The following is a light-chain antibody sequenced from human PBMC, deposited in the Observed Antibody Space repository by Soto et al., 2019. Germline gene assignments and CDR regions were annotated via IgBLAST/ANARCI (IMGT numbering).Light chain of an antibody. J-gene: IGKJ2*01. CDR3: QQYNSYPST. V-gene: IGKV1-5*01. CDR1: QSASTF. Sequence: DIQVTQSPPTACACLLDRVTITCRASQSASTFLAWYQQKPGQAPKLLIYDASTLQSGVPSRFSGSGSGTEFTLTISSLQPHDFATYYCQQYNSYPSTFGQGTKVDIK. CDR2: DAS.